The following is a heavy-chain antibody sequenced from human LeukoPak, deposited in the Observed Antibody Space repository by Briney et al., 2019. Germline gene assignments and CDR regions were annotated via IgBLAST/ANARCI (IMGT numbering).Heavy chain of an antibody. CDR2: IKEDGSEK. CDR1: GFTLSVHW. CDR3: ARDLYSQY. D-gene: IGHD2-21*01. Sequence: PGGSLRLSCAASGFTLSVHWMSWVRQAPGKGLEWVANIKEDGSEKYYVDSVKGRFTISRDIAKNSLYLQMNSLRAEDTAVYYCARDLYSQYWGQGTLVTVSS. J-gene: IGHJ4*02. V-gene: IGHV3-7*01.